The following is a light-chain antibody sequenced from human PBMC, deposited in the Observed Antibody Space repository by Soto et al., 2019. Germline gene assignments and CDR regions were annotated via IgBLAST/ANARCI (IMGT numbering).Light chain of an antibody. J-gene: IGLJ1*01. V-gene: IGLV2-23*01. CDR1: SSDVGSYNL. Sequence: QSVLTQPASVSGSPGQSITISCTGTSSDVGSYNLVSWYRHHPGKAPKLMIYEGSKRPSGLSNRFSGSKSGNTASLTISGLQAEDEADYYCCSYAGSRTIYVFGTGTKVTVL. CDR3: CSYAGSRTIYV. CDR2: EGS.